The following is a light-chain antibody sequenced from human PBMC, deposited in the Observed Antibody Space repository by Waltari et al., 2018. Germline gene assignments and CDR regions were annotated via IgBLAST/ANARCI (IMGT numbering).Light chain of an antibody. CDR2: VTS. J-gene: IGKJ2*01. CDR1: QSVSTSY. CDR3: QQYGSSSFT. Sequence: EIVLTQSPGTLSLSPGERATLSCRASQSVSTSYLAWYQQKPGQAPRLLLYVTSSRAAGIPDRFSGSGSGTDFTLTISRLEPEDFAVYYCQQYGSSSFTFGQGTKLEIK. V-gene: IGKV3-20*01.